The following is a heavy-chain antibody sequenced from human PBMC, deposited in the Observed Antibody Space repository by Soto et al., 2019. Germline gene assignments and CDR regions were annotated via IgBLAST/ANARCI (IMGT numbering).Heavy chain of an antibody. V-gene: IGHV1-46*04. CDR2: INPSGGST. CDR1: GNTFTSYY. Sequence: QVQLVQSGAEVKKHGASVKVSCKASGNTFTSYYMHWVRQAPGQGLEWMGIINPSGGSTSYAHKLQGRVTMTRDTSTSTVYMELSRLGSEDTAVYYCARASCSSTTCYPGNWFDPWGQGTLVTVSS. D-gene: IGHD2-2*01. CDR3: ARASCSSTTCYPGNWFDP. J-gene: IGHJ5*02.